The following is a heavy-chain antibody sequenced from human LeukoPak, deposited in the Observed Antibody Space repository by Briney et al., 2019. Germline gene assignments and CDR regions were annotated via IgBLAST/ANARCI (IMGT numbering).Heavy chain of an antibody. CDR3: AREDPANYYVMDV. CDR1: GFTVSSNY. V-gene: IGHV3-53*01. CDR2: IYSGGST. Sequence: GGSLRLSCAASGFTVSSNYMNWVRQAPGKGLEWVSLIYSGGSTYYADSVKGRFTISRDNSKNTLYLQMNSLRAEDTAVYYCAREDPANYYVMDVWGQGTTVTVSS. J-gene: IGHJ6*02.